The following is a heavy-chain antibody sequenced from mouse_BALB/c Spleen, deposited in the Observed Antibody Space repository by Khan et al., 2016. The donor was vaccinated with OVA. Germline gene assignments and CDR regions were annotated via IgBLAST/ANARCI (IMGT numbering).Heavy chain of an antibody. CDR3: ARAYYRYDGYYAMDY. CDR2: IWGGGGT. CDR1: GFSLSRYN. Sequence: QVQLKESGPGLVAPSQSLSITCTVSGFSLSRYNIHWVRQPPGKGLEWLGMIWGGGGTDYDSTLKSRLSISTDNSKSQVFIKMNSLQTDDTARYYGARAYYRYDGYYAMDYWGQGTSVTVSS. D-gene: IGHD2-14*01. J-gene: IGHJ4*01. V-gene: IGHV2-6-4*01.